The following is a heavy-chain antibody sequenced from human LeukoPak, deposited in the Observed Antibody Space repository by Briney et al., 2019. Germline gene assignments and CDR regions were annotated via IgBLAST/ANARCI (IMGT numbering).Heavy chain of an antibody. CDR3: XXXXYGDSDGGYYFDY. D-gene: IGHD4-17*01. J-gene: IGHJ4*02. Sequence: ESGPTLVKPTQTLTLTCTFSGFSISSTPVGVGWIRQPPGKALEWLALIYWDDDKRYSPSLKSRLTITKDTPKNHAVLTNTNMHTXXXXXXXXXXXXYGDSDGGYYFDYWGQGTLVTVSS. CDR1: GFSISSTPVG. CDR2: IYWDDDK. V-gene: IGHV2-5*02.